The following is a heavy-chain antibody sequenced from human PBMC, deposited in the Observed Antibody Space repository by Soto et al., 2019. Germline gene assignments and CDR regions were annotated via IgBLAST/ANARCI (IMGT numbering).Heavy chain of an antibody. CDR3: AKDQGYCSGGSCYDLNLFDY. CDR1: GFTFSSYA. CDR2: ISGSGGST. D-gene: IGHD2-15*01. J-gene: IGHJ4*02. V-gene: IGHV3-23*01. Sequence: EVQLLESGGGLVQHGGSLRLSCAASGFTFSSYAMTWVRQAPGKGLEWVSSISGSGGSTYYADSVKGRFTISRDNSKNTLYLQMNSLRAEDTSVYYCAKDQGYCSGGSCYDLNLFDYWGQGTLVTVSS.